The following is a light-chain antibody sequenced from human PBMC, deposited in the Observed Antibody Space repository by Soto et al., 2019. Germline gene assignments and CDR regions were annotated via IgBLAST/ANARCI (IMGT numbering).Light chain of an antibody. CDR2: GAS. Sequence: EIVMTQSPATLSVSPGGTATLSCRASQSVSSNLAWYQQKVGQAPRILIYGASSRATGIPARFSGSGSGTEVTLTLSSLQSEYFAVYFCQQYNSWPLTFGGGTKVEIK. CDR1: QSVSSN. V-gene: IGKV3D-15*01. J-gene: IGKJ4*01. CDR3: QQYNSWPLT.